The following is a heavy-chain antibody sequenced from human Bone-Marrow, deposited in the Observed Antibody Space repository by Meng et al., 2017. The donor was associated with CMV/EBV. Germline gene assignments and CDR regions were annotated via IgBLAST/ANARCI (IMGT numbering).Heavy chain of an antibody. Sequence: GGSLRLSCAASGFTFYDYAMHWVRQAPGKGPEWLSYISGSSTTTYYADSVKGRFTISRDNAKKSLYLQMNSLRAEDTAVYYCARAYNVPGWFDPWGQGTPVTVSS. J-gene: IGHJ5*02. CDR3: ARAYNVPGWFDP. V-gene: IGHV3-11*01. CDR1: GFTFYDYA. CDR2: ISGSSTTT. D-gene: IGHD1-14*01.